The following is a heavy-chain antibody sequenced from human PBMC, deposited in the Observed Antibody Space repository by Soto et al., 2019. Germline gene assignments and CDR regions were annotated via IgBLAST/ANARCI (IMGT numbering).Heavy chain of an antibody. V-gene: IGHV3-23*01. D-gene: IGHD5-18*01. CDR2: ISGSGGST. J-gene: IGHJ4*02. CDR1: GFTFSSYA. CDR3: EKVVDTAMGYYSDY. Sequence: VGSLSLSCAASGFTFSSYAMSWVRQAPGKGLEWVSAISGSGGSTYYADSVKGRFTISRDNSKNTLYLQMNSLRAEDTAVYYCEKVVDTAMGYYSDYWGKGTLATVPS.